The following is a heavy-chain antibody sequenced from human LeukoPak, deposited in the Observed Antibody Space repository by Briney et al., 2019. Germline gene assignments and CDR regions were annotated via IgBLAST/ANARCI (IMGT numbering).Heavy chain of an antibody. Sequence: GGSLRPSCAASGFTFSSYGMHWVRQAPGKGLEWVAFIRYDGSNKYYADSVKGRFTISRDNSKNTLYLQMNSLRAEDTAVYYCAKTSSSTSCHNGYFQHWGQGTLVTVSS. CDR2: IRYDGSNK. D-gene: IGHD2-2*01. CDR1: GFTFSSYG. CDR3: AKTSSSTSCHNGYFQH. J-gene: IGHJ1*01. V-gene: IGHV3-30*02.